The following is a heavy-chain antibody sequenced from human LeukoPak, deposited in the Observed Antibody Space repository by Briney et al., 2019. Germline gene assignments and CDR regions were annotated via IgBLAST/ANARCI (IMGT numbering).Heavy chain of an antibody. V-gene: IGHV4-31*11. CDR1: GGSISSGGYS. Sequence: SETLSLTCAVSGGSISSGGYSWSWIRQPPGKGLEWIGYIYYSGSTYYNPSLKSRVTISVDTSKNQFSLKLSSVTAADTAVYYCARVPHYYGSGSYYSSWFDPWGQGTLVTVSS. CDR3: ARVPHYYGSGSYYSSWFDP. D-gene: IGHD3-10*01. J-gene: IGHJ5*02. CDR2: IYYSGST.